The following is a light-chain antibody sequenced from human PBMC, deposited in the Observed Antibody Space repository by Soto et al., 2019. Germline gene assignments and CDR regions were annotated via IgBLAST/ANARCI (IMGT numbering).Light chain of an antibody. CDR2: GAS. J-gene: IGKJ2*01. CDR3: QQYNNWPPMYT. CDR1: QSVSSN. Sequence: EIVMTQSPATLSVSPGERATLSCRASQSVSSNLAWYQQKPGQAPRLLIYGASTRATGIPARFSGSGSGTEFTLTISSLQSEDFAAYYCQQYNNWPPMYTFSQGTKLEIK. V-gene: IGKV3-15*01.